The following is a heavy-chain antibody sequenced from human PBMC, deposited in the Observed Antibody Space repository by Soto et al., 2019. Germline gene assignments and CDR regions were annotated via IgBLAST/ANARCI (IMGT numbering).Heavy chain of an antibody. CDR1: GFTFSSYS. V-gene: IGHV3-21*01. CDR3: ARDLTDYSSGWYYYYYGMDV. D-gene: IGHD6-19*01. Sequence: KPGGSLRLSCAASGFTFSSYSMNWVRQAPGKGLEWVSSISSSSSYIYYADSVKGRFTISRDNAKNSLYLQMNSLRAEDTAVYYCARDLTDYSSGWYYYYYGMDVWGQGTTVTVSS. CDR2: ISSSSSYI. J-gene: IGHJ6*02.